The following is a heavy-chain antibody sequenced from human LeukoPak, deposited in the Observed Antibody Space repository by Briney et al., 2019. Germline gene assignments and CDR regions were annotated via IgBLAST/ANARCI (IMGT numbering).Heavy chain of an antibody. CDR3: ARIPPGAYSSSWYYFDF. Sequence: SETLSLTCTVSGGSISGYYWSWIRQPPGKGLEWIGYIYYSGSTNYNPSLKSRVTISVDTSKNQFSLKLTSVTAADTAVYYCARIPPGAYSSSWYYFDFWGQGTLVTVSS. CDR1: GGSISGYY. D-gene: IGHD6-13*01. J-gene: IGHJ4*02. V-gene: IGHV4-59*01. CDR2: IYYSGST.